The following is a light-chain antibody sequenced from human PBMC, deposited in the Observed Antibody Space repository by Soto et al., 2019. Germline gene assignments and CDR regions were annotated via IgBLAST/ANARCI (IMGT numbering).Light chain of an antibody. CDR2: AAS. CDR3: QQSYSTPT. V-gene: IGKV1-39*01. CDR1: QSISSY. J-gene: IGKJ1*01. Sequence: DIQMTQSPSSLSASVGDRVSITCRASQSISSYLNWYQQKPGKAPKLLIYAASSLQSGVPSRFSGSGSGTDFPLTISSLQPEDFATYYCQQSYSTPTFGQGNKVDIK.